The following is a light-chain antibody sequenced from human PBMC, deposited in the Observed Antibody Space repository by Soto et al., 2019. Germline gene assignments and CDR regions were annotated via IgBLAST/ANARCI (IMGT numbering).Light chain of an antibody. CDR3: HQIYSAPLT. CDR1: KSITTY. CDR2: AAS. Sequence: DIPMTQSPSSLSASVGDRVTITCRASKSITTYLNWYRQKPGKAPKLLIYAASSLQSGVPSRFSGSGSETEFTLSISSLQPEDFATYFCHQIYSAPLTFGGGTKVEIK. J-gene: IGKJ4*01. V-gene: IGKV1-39*01.